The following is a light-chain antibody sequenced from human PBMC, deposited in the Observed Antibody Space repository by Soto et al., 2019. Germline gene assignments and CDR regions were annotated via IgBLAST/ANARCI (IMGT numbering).Light chain of an antibody. CDR3: QQSYSTPPLT. V-gene: IGKV1-39*01. J-gene: IGKJ4*01. Sequence: DIQMTQSPSSLSASIGDSVTITCRASQTISSYLNWYQQKPGKAPKLLIYAASSLQSGVPSRFSGSGSGTDFTLNISSLQPEDFATYYCQQSYSTPPLTFGGGTRWRS. CDR2: AAS. CDR1: QTISSY.